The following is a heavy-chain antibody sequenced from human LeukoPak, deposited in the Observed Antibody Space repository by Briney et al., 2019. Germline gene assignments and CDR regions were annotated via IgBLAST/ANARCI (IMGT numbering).Heavy chain of an antibody. CDR1: GYTFTSYY. D-gene: IGHD6-19*01. CDR3: ARSTGYSSGKNWFDP. CDR2: ISGYNGNT. V-gene: IGHV1-18*04. J-gene: IGHJ5*02. Sequence: EASVNVSCKASGYTFTSYYIHWVRQAPGQGLEWMGWISGYNGNTNYAQKVKDRVTMTTDTSTSTVYMELRSLRSDDTAVYYCARSTGYSSGKNWFDPWGQGTLVTVSS.